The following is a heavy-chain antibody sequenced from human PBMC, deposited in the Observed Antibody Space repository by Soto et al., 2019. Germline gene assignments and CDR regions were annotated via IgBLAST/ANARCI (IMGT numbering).Heavy chain of an antibody. CDR2: IIPILGIA. CDR1: GGTFSSYT. J-gene: IGHJ6*04. D-gene: IGHD6-25*01. Sequence: SVKVSCKASGGTFSSYTISWVRQAPGQGLEWMGRIIPILGIANYAQKFQGRVTITADKSTSTAYMELRSLRSEDTAVYYCARVRVPSSGSIYYYYYGMDVGGKGTRVTVSS. V-gene: IGHV1-69*02. CDR3: ARVRVPSSGSIYYYYYGMDV.